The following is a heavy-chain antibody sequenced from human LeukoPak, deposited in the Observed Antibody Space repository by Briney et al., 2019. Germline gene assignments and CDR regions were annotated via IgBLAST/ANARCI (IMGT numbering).Heavy chain of an antibody. V-gene: IGHV1-2*06. D-gene: IGHD5-18*01. CDR1: GYTFTGYY. CDR2: INPNSGGT. CDR3: ARVPPYRYSYGPFDY. Sequence: ASVKVSFKASGYTFTGYYMHWVRQPPGQGLEWMGRINPNSGGTNYAQKFQGRVTMTRDTSISTAYMELSRLRSDDTAVYYCARVPPYRYSYGPFDYWGQGTLVTVSS. J-gene: IGHJ4*02.